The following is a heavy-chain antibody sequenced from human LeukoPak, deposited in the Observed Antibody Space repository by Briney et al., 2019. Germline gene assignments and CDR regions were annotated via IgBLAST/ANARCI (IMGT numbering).Heavy chain of an antibody. CDR2: IYYSGST. D-gene: IGHD3-10*01. V-gene: IGHV4-59*08. Sequence: SETLSLTCAVYGGSFSGYYWSWIRQPPGKGLEWIGYIYYSGSTNYNPSLKSRVTISVDTSKNQFSLKLSSVTAADTAVYYCARFRGFGETLFDYWGQGTLVTVSS. CDR1: GGSFSGYY. CDR3: ARFRGFGETLFDY. J-gene: IGHJ4*02.